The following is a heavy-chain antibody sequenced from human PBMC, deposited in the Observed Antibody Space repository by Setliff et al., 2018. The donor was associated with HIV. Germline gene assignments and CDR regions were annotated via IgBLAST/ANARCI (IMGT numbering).Heavy chain of an antibody. D-gene: IGHD5-18*01. CDR2: INHSGST. Sequence: PSETLSLTCAVYGGSFSEYYWSWIRQSPGKGLEWIGEINHSGSTHYNPPLKSRATISVDTSKNQFSLRLNSVTAADTAMYYCARDLPYNYGHAGLDYWGLGTLVTVSS. V-gene: IGHV4-34*01. CDR3: ARDLPYNYGHAGLDY. CDR1: GGSFSEYY. J-gene: IGHJ4*02.